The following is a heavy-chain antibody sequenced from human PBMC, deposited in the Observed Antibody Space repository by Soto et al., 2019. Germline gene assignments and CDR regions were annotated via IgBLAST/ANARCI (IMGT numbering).Heavy chain of an antibody. D-gene: IGHD3-16*01. CDR3: ARGQEVWWNAGPLGLHGLDV. J-gene: IGHJ6*02. CDR1: RYTFISYD. Sequence: QVQLVQSGAEVKKSGASVKVSCKASRYTFISYDINWVRQATGQGLEWMGWMNPNSGNTGYAQKFQARITMTRNTSMNTAYMELSSLRSEDTAVYYCARGQEVWWNAGPLGLHGLDVWGQGTTVTVSS. CDR2: MNPNSGNT. V-gene: IGHV1-8*01.